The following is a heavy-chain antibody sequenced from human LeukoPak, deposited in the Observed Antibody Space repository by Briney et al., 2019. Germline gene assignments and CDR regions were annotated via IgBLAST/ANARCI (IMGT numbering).Heavy chain of an antibody. CDR2: LHAAGGT. J-gene: IGHJ4*02. D-gene: IGHD3-22*01. Sequence: GGSLRLSCAASGLTVSSNYITWVRQPPGKGLEWVSVLHAAGGTYYADSVKGRFTISRHISKNTVYLQMNSLRAEDTAVYYCAREGYDSSGYPRLLDYWGQGALVTVSS. CDR1: GLTVSSNY. CDR3: AREGYDSSGYPRLLDY. V-gene: IGHV3-53*04.